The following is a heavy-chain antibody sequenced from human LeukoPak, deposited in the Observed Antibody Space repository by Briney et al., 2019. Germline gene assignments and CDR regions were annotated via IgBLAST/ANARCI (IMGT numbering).Heavy chain of an antibody. D-gene: IGHD6-6*01. CDR3: ANGDSSSGGY. J-gene: IGHJ4*02. CDR2: IFISGST. V-gene: IGHV4-61*02. CDR1: GGSISSGSYY. Sequence: SETLSLTCTVSGGSISSGSYYWRWIRQPAGKGLEWIGRIFISGSTNYNPSLKSRVTISLDTSENQFSLNLTSVTAADTAVYYCANGDSSSGGYWGQETLVTVSS.